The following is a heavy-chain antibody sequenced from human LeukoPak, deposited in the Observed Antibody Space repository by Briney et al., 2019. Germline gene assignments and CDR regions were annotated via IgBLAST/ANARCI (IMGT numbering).Heavy chain of an antibody. CDR1: GGSISSYY. J-gene: IGHJ4*02. Sequence: PSETLSLTCTVSGGSISSYYWSWIRQPPGKGLEWIGYIYYSGSTNYNPSLKSRVTISVDTSKNQFSLKLSSVTAADTAVYYCARVGLYSSSSRSYFDYWGQGTLVTVSS. D-gene: IGHD6-6*01. V-gene: IGHV4-59*01. CDR2: IYYSGST. CDR3: ARVGLYSSSSRSYFDY.